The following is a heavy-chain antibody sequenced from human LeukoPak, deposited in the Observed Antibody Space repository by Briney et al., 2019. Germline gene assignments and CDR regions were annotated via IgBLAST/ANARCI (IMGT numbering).Heavy chain of an antibody. J-gene: IGHJ3*02. Sequence: GESLKISCKGSGYSFTSYWIGWVRQMPGKGLEWMGIIYPGDSDTRYGPSFQGQVTISADKSISTAYLQWSSLKASDTAMYYCARQGNYYDSSGYQNAFDIWGQGTMVTVSS. CDR1: GYSFTSYW. CDR3: ARQGNYYDSSGYQNAFDI. CDR2: IYPGDSDT. D-gene: IGHD3-22*01. V-gene: IGHV5-51*01.